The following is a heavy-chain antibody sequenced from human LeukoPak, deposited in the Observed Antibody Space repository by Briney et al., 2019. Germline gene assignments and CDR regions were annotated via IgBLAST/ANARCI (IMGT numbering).Heavy chain of an antibody. D-gene: IGHD1-26*01. Sequence: SETLSLTCTVSGGSVSSGNYYGNWIRQPPGKGLEWIGYIFYTGSTNYNPSLKSRLTISVDTSKNQFSLKLTAVTAADSAVYYCARGSGTYPYYFDYWGQGTLVTVSS. CDR1: GGSVSSGNYY. V-gene: IGHV4-61*01. CDR2: IFYTGST. J-gene: IGHJ4*02. CDR3: ARGSGTYPYYFDY.